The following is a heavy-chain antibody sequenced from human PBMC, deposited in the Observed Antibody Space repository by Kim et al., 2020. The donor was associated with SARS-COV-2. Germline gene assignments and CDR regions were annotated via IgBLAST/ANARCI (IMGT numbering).Heavy chain of an antibody. J-gene: IGHJ3*02. Sequence: SETLSLTCTVSGGSVSSGSYYWSLIRHPPGKGLEWVGYIYYSGTTNYNPSIKSRVTISVDTTKNQFSLKLSSVTAADTAVYYGARVTSGSYDALDIWG. D-gene: IGHD1-26*01. V-gene: IGHV4-61*01. CDR3: ARVTSGSYDALDI. CDR2: IYYSGTT. CDR1: GGSVSSGSYY.